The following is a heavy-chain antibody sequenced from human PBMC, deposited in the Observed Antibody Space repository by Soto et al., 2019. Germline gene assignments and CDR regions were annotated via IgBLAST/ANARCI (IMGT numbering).Heavy chain of an antibody. D-gene: IGHD6-19*01. J-gene: IGHJ4*02. V-gene: IGHV3-15*01. CDR3: RTQWLD. CDR1: GFTFSDAW. CDR2: IKKKSDGGTT. Sequence: EVQLVESGGGLVKPGGSLRLSCAASGFTFSDAWMSWVRQAPGKGLEWVGLIKKKSDGGTTDDAAPVKGRFTISRDDSKNTVDLQMSSLKTEDTAVYYWRTQWLDWGQGTLVTVSS.